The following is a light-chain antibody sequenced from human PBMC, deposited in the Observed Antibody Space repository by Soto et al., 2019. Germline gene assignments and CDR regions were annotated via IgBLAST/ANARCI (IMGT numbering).Light chain of an antibody. V-gene: IGKV3-20*01. CDR3: QQYGSSPGT. CDR1: QSVTSTY. CDR2: GAS. J-gene: IGKJ1*01. Sequence: EVVMTQSPATLSVSPGERATLSCRAGQSVTSTYLAWYQQKPGQPPRLLIYGASSRATGIPDRFSGSGSGTDFTLTISRLEPEDSALYYCQQYGSSPGTFGQGTKVDIK.